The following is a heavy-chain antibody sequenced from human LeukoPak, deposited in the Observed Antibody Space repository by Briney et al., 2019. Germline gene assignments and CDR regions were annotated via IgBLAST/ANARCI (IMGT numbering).Heavy chain of an antibody. D-gene: IGHD2-2*01. V-gene: IGHV3-23*01. CDR3: ARERSAIPRYFDY. CDR2: ISGSVTST. J-gene: IGHJ4*02. CDR1: GITFRSYV. Sequence: GGSLRLSCAASGITFRSYVMSWVRQAPGKGLEWVSGISGSVTSTYYADSVKGRFTISRDNAKNSLYLQMNSLRAEDTAVYYCARERSAIPRYFDYWGQGTLVTVSS.